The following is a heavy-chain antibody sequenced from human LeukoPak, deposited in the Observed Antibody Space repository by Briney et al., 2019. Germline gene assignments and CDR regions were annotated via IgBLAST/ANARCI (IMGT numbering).Heavy chain of an antibody. J-gene: IGHJ6*03. CDR3: AKDGDYVVNYYYYMDV. CDR1: GFTFSTYG. V-gene: IGHV3-30*02. CDR2: MPYDGSNR. D-gene: IGHD4-17*01. Sequence: PGGSLRLSCAASGFTFSTYGMNWVRQAPGKGLEWVAFMPYDGSNRHYVDSVKGRFTISRDNSKNTLDLQMNSLRAEDTAVYYCAKDGDYVVNYYYYMDVWGKGTTVTVSS.